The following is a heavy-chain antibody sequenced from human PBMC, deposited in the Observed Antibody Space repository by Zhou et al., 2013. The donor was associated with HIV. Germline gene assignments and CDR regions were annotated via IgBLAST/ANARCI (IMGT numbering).Heavy chain of an antibody. J-gene: IGHJ3*02. Sequence: QVQLVQSGAEVKKPGSSVKVSCRASGASFRDSYAITWVRQAPGQGLEWMGRVIPFFGRPNYAQKFQGRVTIIADMSTSTAYLELRSLRSDDTALYYCARGPYYSSTDGGHLDIWGQGTMVTVSS. V-gene: IGHV1-69*04. CDR1: GASFRDSYA. CDR2: VIPFFGRP. D-gene: IGHD2-2*01. CDR3: ARGPYYSSTDGGHLDI.